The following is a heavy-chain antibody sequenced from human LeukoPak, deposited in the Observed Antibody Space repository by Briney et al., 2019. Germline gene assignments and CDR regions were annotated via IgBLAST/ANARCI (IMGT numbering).Heavy chain of an antibody. CDR2: IYHSGST. D-gene: IGHD3-3*01. V-gene: IGHV4-38-2*01. Sequence: KPSETLSLTCAVSGYSISSGYYWGWIRQPPGKGLESIGSIYHSGSTYYNPSLKSRVTISVDTSKNQFSLKLSSATAADTAVYYCARHPSYDFWSGYYLDYWGQGTLVTVSS. CDR3: ARHPSYDFWSGYYLDY. J-gene: IGHJ4*02. CDR1: GYSISSGYY.